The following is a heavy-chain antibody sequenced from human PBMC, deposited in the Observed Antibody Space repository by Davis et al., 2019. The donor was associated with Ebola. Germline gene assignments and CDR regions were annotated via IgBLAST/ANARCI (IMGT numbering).Heavy chain of an antibody. Sequence: ASVKVSCKASGYTFTSYAMHWVRQAPGQRLEWMGWINAGNGNTKYSQKFQGRVTITADESTSTAYMELSSLRSEDTAVYYCAREDYAGWFDPWGQGTLVTVSS. CDR1: GYTFTSYA. CDR2: INAGNGNT. CDR3: AREDYAGWFDP. D-gene: IGHD4-23*01. J-gene: IGHJ5*02. V-gene: IGHV1-3*01.